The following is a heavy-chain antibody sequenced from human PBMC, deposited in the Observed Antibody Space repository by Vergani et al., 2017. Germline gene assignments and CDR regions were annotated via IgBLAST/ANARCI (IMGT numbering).Heavy chain of an antibody. Sequence: EVHLVESGGGVVQPGRSLRLSCSGSGFTLGDYALTWVRQAPGKGLEWVAFIWSKPYGGTTEYAASVKGRFTISRDDSKSIAYLQISSLKAEDTAVYYCTIYRLDDSYSYFDYWGQGTLVTVSP. CDR2: IWSKPYGGTT. CDR1: GFTLGDYA. J-gene: IGHJ4*02. CDR3: TIYRLDDSYSYFDY. V-gene: IGHV3-49*04. D-gene: IGHD3-10*01.